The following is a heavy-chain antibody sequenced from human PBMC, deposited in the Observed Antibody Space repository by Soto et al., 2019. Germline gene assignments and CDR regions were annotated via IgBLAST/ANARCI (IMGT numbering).Heavy chain of an antibody. Sequence: QVQLVESGGGVVQPGRSLRLSCAASGFTFSSYGMHWVRQAPGKGLEWVAVIWYDGSNKYYADSVKGRFTISRDNSKNTLYLQMYSLRAEDTAVYYCARAGQVVVAATPDYWGQGTLVTVSS. V-gene: IGHV3-33*01. D-gene: IGHD2-15*01. CDR3: ARAGQVVVAATPDY. CDR2: IWYDGSNK. J-gene: IGHJ4*02. CDR1: GFTFSSYG.